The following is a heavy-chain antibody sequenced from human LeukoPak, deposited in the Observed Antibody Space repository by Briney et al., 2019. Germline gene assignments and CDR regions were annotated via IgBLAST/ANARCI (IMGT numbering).Heavy chain of an antibody. Sequence: GESLQISCQGSGYSFTSYWIGWVRQKPGKGLEWMGIIYPGGSDTRYSPSFQGQVTISADKSISTAYLQWSSLKASDTAMYYCARGFYDFWSGPRFDPWGQGTLVTVSS. CDR3: ARGFYDFWSGPRFDP. D-gene: IGHD3-3*01. J-gene: IGHJ5*02. CDR2: IYPGGSDT. V-gene: IGHV5-51*01. CDR1: GYSFTSYW.